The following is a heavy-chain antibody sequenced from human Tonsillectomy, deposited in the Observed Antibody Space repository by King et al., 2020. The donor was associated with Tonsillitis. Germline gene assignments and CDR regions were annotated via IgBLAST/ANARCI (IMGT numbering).Heavy chain of an antibody. Sequence: ITLKESGPTLVKPTQTLTLTCTFSGFSLSTSGVGVGWIRQPPGKALEWLALIYWNDDKRYSPSLKSRLTITKDTSKNPVVLTMTNMDLVDTATYYCALIVYDSSGISIDYWGQGTLVTVSS. V-gene: IGHV2-5*01. CDR2: IYWNDDK. CDR1: GFSLSTSGVG. D-gene: IGHD3-22*01. J-gene: IGHJ4*02. CDR3: ALIVYDSSGISIDY.